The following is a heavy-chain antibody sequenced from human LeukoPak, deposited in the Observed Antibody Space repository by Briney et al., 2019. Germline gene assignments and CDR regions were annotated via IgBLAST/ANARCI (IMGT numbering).Heavy chain of an antibody. CDR3: ASIADLLGTVDI. CDR2: ISSGSSYI. J-gene: IGHJ3*02. CDR1: GFTFSTYS. Sequence: PGGSLRLSCSASGFTFSTYSMNWVRQAPGKGLEWLSSISSGSSYIYYADSVKGRFTISRDNAKNSLYLQMNSLRAEDTAVYYCASIADLLGTVDIWGQGTLVAVSS. D-gene: IGHD1-1*01. V-gene: IGHV3-21*01.